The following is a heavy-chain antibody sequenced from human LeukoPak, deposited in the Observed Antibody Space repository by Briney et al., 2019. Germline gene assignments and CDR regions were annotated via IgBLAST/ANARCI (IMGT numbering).Heavy chain of an antibody. CDR1: GFTFSSYG. J-gene: IGHJ4*02. CDR3: AKGGVIAAAADFDY. V-gene: IGHV3-30*18. Sequence: AGGSLRLSCAASGFTFSSYGMHWVRQAPGKGLEWVAVISYDGSNKYYADSVKGRFTISRDNSKNTLYLQMNSLRAEDTAVYYCAKGGVIAAAADFDYWGQGTLVTVSS. D-gene: IGHD6-13*01. CDR2: ISYDGSNK.